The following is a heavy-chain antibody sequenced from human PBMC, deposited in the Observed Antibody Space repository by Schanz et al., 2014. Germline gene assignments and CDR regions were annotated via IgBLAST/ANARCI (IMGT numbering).Heavy chain of an antibody. CDR1: GFTVSSNY. D-gene: IGHD5-12*01. J-gene: IGHJ3*01. Sequence: EVQLVESGGGLIQPGGSLRLSCAVSGFTVSSNYMSWVRQAPGKGLEWVSTVYMSAASTRYADSVKGRFIISRDSSKNTLFLQMNSLRPEDTAVYFCARDGGRDGYNLAFDVWGQGTLVTVSS. V-gene: IGHV3-53*01. CDR3: ARDGGRDGYNLAFDV. CDR2: VYMSAAST.